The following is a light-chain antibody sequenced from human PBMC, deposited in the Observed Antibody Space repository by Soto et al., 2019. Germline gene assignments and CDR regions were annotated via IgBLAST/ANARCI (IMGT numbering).Light chain of an antibody. Sequence: SQLTQSPSSLSASVGDRVTITCRASQDISSYLAWYQQEPGKAPKLLIYAASTLQSGVPSRFSGSGSGTDVTLTISTLQPEDFATYYCQQLNSYPWTFGQGTKVEIK. CDR2: AAS. V-gene: IGKV1-9*01. J-gene: IGKJ1*01. CDR1: QDISSY. CDR3: QQLNSYPWT.